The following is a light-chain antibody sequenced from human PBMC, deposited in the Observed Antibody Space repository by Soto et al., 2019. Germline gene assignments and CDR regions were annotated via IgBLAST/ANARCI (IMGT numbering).Light chain of an antibody. J-gene: IGKJ5*01. CDR1: QSISNY. CDR2: DAS. CDR3: QQRSNWPH. Sequence: EIVLTQSPATLTLSPGERATLSCRASQSISNYLAWYQQKPGQAPRLLIYDASNRATGIPARFSGSGSGTDFSLTISRLEPEDFAVYYCQQRSNWPHFGKGTRLEIK. V-gene: IGKV3-11*01.